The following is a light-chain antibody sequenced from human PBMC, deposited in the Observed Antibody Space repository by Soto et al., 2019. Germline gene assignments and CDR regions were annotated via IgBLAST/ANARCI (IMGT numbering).Light chain of an antibody. J-gene: IGKJ1*01. V-gene: IGKV1D-12*01. CDR2: AAS. CDR1: QGINTW. CDR3: QQSYTFSWT. Sequence: IQVTQSPSSVSASVGDRVTITCRASQGINTWLTWYQQKPGKAPKLLISAASNLQSGVPSRFSGSGSGTDFTLTISSLQPEDFATYYCQQSYTFSWTFGQGTKVEMK.